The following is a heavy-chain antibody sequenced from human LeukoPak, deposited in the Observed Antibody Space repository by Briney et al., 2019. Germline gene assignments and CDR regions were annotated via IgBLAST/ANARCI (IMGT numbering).Heavy chain of an antibody. V-gene: IGHV1-2*02. J-gene: IGHJ3*02. CDR3: ARGGGSCYSECAFDI. CDR2: INPNSGGT. Sequence: ASVKVSCKASGYTFTGYYIHWVRQAPGQGLEWMGWINPNSGGTNYAQNLQDRVTMTRDTSISTAYMELNRLRSDDTAVYYCARGGGSCYSECAFDIWGQGTMVTVSS. CDR1: GYTFTGYY. D-gene: IGHD2-15*01.